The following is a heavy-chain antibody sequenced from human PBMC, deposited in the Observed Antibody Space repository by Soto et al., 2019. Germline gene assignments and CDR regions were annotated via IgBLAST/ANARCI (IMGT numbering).Heavy chain of an antibody. Sequence: SETLSLTCTVSVASISSYFWSWVRQPPGKGLEWIGYIYYSGSATYNPSLKSRVTISVDTSNNQFSLKLSSVTAADTAVYYCAGGNNYDHLSYWGLGTLVTVS. D-gene: IGHD4-4*01. V-gene: IGHV4-59*01. CDR2: IYYSGSA. J-gene: IGHJ4*02. CDR1: VASISSYF. CDR3: AGGNNYDHLSY.